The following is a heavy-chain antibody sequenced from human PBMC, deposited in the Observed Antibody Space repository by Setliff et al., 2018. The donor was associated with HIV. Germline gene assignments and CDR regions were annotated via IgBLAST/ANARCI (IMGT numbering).Heavy chain of an antibody. V-gene: IGHV1-69*02. CDR2: IIPIPGVA. D-gene: IGHD3-3*01. J-gene: IGHJ6*03. Sequence: GASVKVSCKASGGPFTSSSIGWVRQAPGQGLDWMGRIIPIPGVANYAQRFQGKVTITADKSTSTAYMELTSLRFDDTAMYYCVRGVQSPPHYSYYYMDVWGEGTMVTVSS. CDR1: GGPFTSSS. CDR3: VRGVQSPPHYSYYYMDV.